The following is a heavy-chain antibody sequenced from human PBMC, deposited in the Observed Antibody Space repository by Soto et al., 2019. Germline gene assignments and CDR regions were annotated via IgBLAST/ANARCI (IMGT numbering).Heavy chain of an antibody. CDR3: TTDRMYYDFWSS. D-gene: IGHD3-3*01. J-gene: IGHJ5*02. V-gene: IGHV3-15*01. CDR1: GFTFSNAW. CDR2: IKSKTDGGTT. Sequence: GGSLRLSCAASGFTFSNAWMSWVRQAPGKGLEWVGRIKSKTDGGTTDYAAPVKGRFTISRDDSKNTLYLQMKSLKTEDTAVYYCTTDRMYYDFWSSWGQETLVTVSS.